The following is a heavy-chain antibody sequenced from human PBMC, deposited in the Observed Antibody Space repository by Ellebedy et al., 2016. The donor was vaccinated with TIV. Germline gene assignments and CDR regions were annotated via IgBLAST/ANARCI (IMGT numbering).Heavy chain of an antibody. V-gene: IGHV1-69*13. CDR2: IIPIFGTA. J-gene: IGHJ4*02. CDR3: ARGVDHYYFDY. Sequence: AASVKVSCKASGGTFSRYAISWVRQAPGQGLGWMGGIIPIFGTANYAQKFQGRVTITADESTSTAYMELSSLRSEDTAVYYCARGVDHYYFDYWGQGTLVTVSS. CDR1: GGTFSRYA. D-gene: IGHD5-12*01.